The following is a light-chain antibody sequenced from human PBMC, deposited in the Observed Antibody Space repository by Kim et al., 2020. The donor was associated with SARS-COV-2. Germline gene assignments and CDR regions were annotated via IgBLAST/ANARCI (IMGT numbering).Light chain of an antibody. CDR2: EVN. CDR3: SSYTSSNTYV. V-gene: IGLV2-18*02. Sequence: QPAPISCPGTSSDVGPYTRVSWYQQPPGTAPNLMIYEVNDRPSGVPDRFSGSKSGNTASLTISGLQPEDEADYYCSSYTSSNTYVFGTGTKVTVL. J-gene: IGLJ1*01. CDR1: SSDVGPYTR.